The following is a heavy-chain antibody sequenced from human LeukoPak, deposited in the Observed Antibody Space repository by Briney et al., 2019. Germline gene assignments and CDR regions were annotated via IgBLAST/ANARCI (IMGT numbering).Heavy chain of an antibody. CDR3: ARGLYSSSPLIGY. J-gene: IGHJ4*02. V-gene: IGHV3-21*01. D-gene: IGHD6-6*01. Sequence: PGGSLRLSCAASGFTFSSYSMNWVRQAPGKGLEWVSSIKVRFTISRHNAKNSLYLQMNSLRDEDTAVYYCARGLYSSSPLIGYWGQGTLVTVSS. CDR1: GFTFSSYS. CDR2: I.